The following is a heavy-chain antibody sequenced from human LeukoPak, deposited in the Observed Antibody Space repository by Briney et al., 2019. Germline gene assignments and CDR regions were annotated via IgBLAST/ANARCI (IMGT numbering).Heavy chain of an antibody. D-gene: IGHD2-2*01. Sequence: PGRSLRLSCAASGFTFSSYAMHWVRQAPGKGLEWVAVISYDGSNKYYADSVKGRFTISRDNSKNTLYLQMNSLRAEDTAVYYCANHAPLWYFDLWGRGTLVTVSS. CDR2: ISYDGSNK. CDR1: GFTFSSYA. J-gene: IGHJ2*01. V-gene: IGHV3-30-3*01. CDR3: ANHAPLWYFDL.